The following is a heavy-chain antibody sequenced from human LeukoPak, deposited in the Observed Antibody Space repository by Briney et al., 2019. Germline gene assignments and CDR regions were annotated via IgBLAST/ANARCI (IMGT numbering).Heavy chain of an antibody. CDR1: GGSISSHY. CDR3: ARDPTTVTKGLDI. Sequence: SETLSLTCTVSGGSISSHYWSWIRQPPGKGLEWIGYISSIGSTNYNPSLKSRVTISVDTAKNQFSLKLTSVTAADTAVYFCARDPTTVTKGLDIWGQGTMVTVSS. J-gene: IGHJ3*02. V-gene: IGHV4-59*11. D-gene: IGHD4-17*01. CDR2: ISSIGST.